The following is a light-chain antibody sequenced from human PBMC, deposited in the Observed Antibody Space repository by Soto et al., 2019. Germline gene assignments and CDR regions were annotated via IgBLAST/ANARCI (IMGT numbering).Light chain of an antibody. CDR1: QSVSSN. CDR2: DAS. Sequence: EIVLTQSPATLSLSPGVRATLSCRASQSVSSNLAWYQQKPGQAPRLLIYDASNRATGIPARFSGSGSGTDFTLTISSLEPEDFAVYYCQQRSEWPLTFGGGTKVEIK. CDR3: QQRSEWPLT. V-gene: IGKV3-11*01. J-gene: IGKJ4*01.